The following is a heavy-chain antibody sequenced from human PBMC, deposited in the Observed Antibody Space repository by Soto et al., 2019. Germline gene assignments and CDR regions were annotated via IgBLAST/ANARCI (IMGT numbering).Heavy chain of an antibody. D-gene: IGHD3-16*02. CDR3: ARSIYVWGSYRYTTDGGAFDI. V-gene: IGHV4-59*01. Sequence: PSETLSLTCTVSGGSISSYYWSWIRQPPGKGLEGIGYIYYSRSTNYNPSLKSRVTISVDTSKNQFSLKLSSVTAADTAVYYCARSIYVWGSYRYTTDGGAFDICGQGTMVTVSS. CDR2: IYYSRST. J-gene: IGHJ3*02. CDR1: GGSISSYY.